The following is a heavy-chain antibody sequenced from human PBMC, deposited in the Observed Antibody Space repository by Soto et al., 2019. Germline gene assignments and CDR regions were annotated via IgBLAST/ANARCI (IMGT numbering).Heavy chain of an antibody. CDR2: ISGSGGST. CDR3: AKDLNGDYYYYYYYMDV. D-gene: IGHD4-17*01. CDR1: GFTFSSYA. J-gene: IGHJ6*03. V-gene: IGHV3-23*01. Sequence: GGSLRLSCAASGFTFSSYAMSLVRQAPGKGLEWVSAISGSGGSTYYADSVKGRFTISRDNSKNTLYLQMNSLRAEDTAVYYCAKDLNGDYYYYYYYMDVWGKGTTVTVSS.